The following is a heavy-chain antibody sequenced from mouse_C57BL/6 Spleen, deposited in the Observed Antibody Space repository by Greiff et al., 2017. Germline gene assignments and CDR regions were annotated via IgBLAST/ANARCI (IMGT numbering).Heavy chain of an antibody. CDR3: AKEVGYFDV. CDR1: GYTFTSYW. J-gene: IGHJ1*03. D-gene: IGHD1-3*01. CDR2: IDPSDSET. Sequence: QVQLQQPGAELVRPGSSVKLSCKASGYTFTSYWMHWVKQRPIQGLEWIGNIDPSDSETHYTQKFKDKATLTVDKSSSTAYMQLSSLTSEDSAVYYCAKEVGYFDVGGTGTTVTVSS. V-gene: IGHV1-52*01.